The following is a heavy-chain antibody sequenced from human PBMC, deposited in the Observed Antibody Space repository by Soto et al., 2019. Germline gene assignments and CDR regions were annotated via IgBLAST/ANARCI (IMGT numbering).Heavy chain of an antibody. J-gene: IGHJ4*02. D-gene: IGHD3-10*01. Sequence: QLQLQESGPGLVKPSETLSLTCTVSGGSISSRSYYWGWIRQPPGKGVEWIGSIYYSGSTYHNPSLKSQGTRSVDTSKHQSSLKLSSVTAADTAVYYCARLWSGLRPPDYWGQGTLVTVSS. V-gene: IGHV4-39*01. CDR2: IYYSGST. CDR1: GGSISSRSYY. CDR3: ARLWSGLRPPDY.